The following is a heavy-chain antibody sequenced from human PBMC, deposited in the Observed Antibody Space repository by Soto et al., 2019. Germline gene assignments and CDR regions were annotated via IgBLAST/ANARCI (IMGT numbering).Heavy chain of an antibody. CDR3: VKEKSVMYSGYDAFDI. J-gene: IGHJ3*02. D-gene: IGHD5-12*01. V-gene: IGHV3-48*03. Sequence: GGSLRLSCAASGFDFKSYEMGWVRQAPGKGLEWVAYIKSGASTIFYTDSVKGRFTISRDDVKNLLFLEMNNLSAEDTAVYYCVKEKSVMYSGYDAFDIWGHGTLVTVSS. CDR1: GFDFKSYE. CDR2: IKSGASTI.